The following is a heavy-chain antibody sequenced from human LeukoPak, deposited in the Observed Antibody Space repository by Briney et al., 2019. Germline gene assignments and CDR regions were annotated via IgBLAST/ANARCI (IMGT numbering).Heavy chain of an antibody. CDR3: ARFSYGGNPGPARAYDY. D-gene: IGHD4-23*01. CDR1: GYSISSGYY. Sequence: SETLSLTCTVSGYSISSGYYWGWIRQPPGKGLEWIGSIYHSGSTYYNPSLKSRVTISVDTSKNQFSLKLSSVTAADTAVYYCARFSYGGNPGPARAYDYWGQGTLVTVSS. V-gene: IGHV4-38-2*02. J-gene: IGHJ4*02. CDR2: IYHSGST.